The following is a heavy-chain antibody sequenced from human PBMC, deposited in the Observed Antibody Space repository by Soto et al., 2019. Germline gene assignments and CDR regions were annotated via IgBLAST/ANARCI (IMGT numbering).Heavy chain of an antibody. CDR1: GFTFSSYS. CDR2: ISSSSSTI. Sequence: PGGSLRLSCAASGFTFSSYSMNWVRQAPGKGLEWVSYISSSSSTIYYADSVKGRFTISRDNAKNSLYLQMNSLRDEDTAVYYCAREDSVRGEVYFDYWGQGTLVTVSS. D-gene: IGHD2-21*01. V-gene: IGHV3-48*02. CDR3: AREDSVRGEVYFDY. J-gene: IGHJ4*02.